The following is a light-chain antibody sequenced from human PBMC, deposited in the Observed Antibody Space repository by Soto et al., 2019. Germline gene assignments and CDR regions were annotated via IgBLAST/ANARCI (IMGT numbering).Light chain of an antibody. V-gene: IGLV2-8*01. Sequence: QSALTQPPSASGSPGQSVTISCTGTSSDVGGYDYVSWYQQHPGKVPKLMIYEVNKRPSGVPDRFSGSKSGNTASLTVSGFQTEDEADYSCSSYAVSARLVFGGGTKVTVL. CDR2: EVN. CDR1: SSDVGGYDY. J-gene: IGLJ2*01. CDR3: SSYAVSARLV.